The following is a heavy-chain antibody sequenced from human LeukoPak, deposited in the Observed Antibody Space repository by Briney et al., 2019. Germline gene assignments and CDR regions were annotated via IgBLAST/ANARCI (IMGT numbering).Heavy chain of an antibody. J-gene: IGHJ4*02. CDR3: AKSGRTGITAADLDY. CDR1: GFTFSSYA. CDR2: ISGSDGST. V-gene: IGHV3-23*01. D-gene: IGHD6-13*01. Sequence: GGSLRLSCAASGFTFSSYAINWVRQAPGKGLEWVSAISGSDGSTYYTDSVKGRFTISRDNSKNTLYRQMSSLGAEDTAVYYCAKSGRTGITAADLDYWGQGTLVTVSS.